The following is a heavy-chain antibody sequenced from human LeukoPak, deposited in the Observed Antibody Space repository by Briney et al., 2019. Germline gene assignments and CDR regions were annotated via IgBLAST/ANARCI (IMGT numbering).Heavy chain of an antibody. CDR3: AKDPGADFWSGYYDY. V-gene: IGHV3-23*01. D-gene: IGHD3-3*01. J-gene: IGHJ4*02. CDR1: GFTFSSYA. Sequence: GSLRLSCAASGFTFSSYAMSWVRQAPGKGLEWVSANSGSGGSTYYADSVKGRFTISRDNSKNTLYLQMNSLRAEDTAVYYCAKDPGADFWSGYYDYWGQGTLVTVSS. CDR2: NSGSGGST.